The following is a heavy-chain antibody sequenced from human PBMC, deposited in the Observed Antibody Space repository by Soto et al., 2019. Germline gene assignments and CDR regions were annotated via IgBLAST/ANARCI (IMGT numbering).Heavy chain of an antibody. CDR3: AAPLLGSTGYDY. V-gene: IGHV3-23*01. Sequence: EVQLLESGGRLVQPGGSLRLSCAASGFTFSSYAMSWVRQAPGKGLEWVSAISGSGGSTYYADSVKGRFTISRDNPKNTRYLQMHSLRAEDTAVYYCAAPLLGSTGYDYWGQGTLVTVS. CDR1: GFTFSSYA. D-gene: IGHD4-17*01. CDR2: ISGSGGST. J-gene: IGHJ4*02.